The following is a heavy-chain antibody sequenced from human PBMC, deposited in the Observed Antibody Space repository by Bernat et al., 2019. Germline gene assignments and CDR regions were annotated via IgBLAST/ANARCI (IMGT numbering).Heavy chain of an antibody. CDR2: ISYDGSNK. D-gene: IGHD6-13*01. CDR1: GFTFSSYC. J-gene: IGHJ4*02. CDR3: AKDLAGTFDY. Sequence: QVQPVESGGGVVQPGRSLRLSCAASGFTFSSYCMHGVRRAPGKGLAWVAVISYDGSNKYYADSVKGRFTISRDNSKNTLYLQMNSLRAEDTAVYYCAKDLAGTFDYWGQGTLVTVSS. V-gene: IGHV3-30*18.